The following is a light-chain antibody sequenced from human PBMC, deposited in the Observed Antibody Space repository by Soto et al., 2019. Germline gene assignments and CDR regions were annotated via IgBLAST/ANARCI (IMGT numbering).Light chain of an antibody. CDR3: CSYAGSYSQV. Sequence: QCVLTQPRPVSGSPGQSVAISCTGPSSDVGGYNYVSWYQQHPGKATKLMIYDVTKWRSGAPDRLSASKSGNTASLTTSALHADDEADYYCCSYAGSYSQVIETGTKGT. J-gene: IGLJ1*01. V-gene: IGLV2-11*01. CDR1: SSDVGGYNY. CDR2: DVT.